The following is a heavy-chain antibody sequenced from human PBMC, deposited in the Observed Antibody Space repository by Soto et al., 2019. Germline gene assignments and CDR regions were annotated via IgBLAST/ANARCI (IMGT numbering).Heavy chain of an antibody. Sequence: PGGSLRLSCAASGLTFSNYAIAWVRQAPGKGLEWVSGISGSGGTTYYADSVKGRFTISRDNSKDTLHLQMNSLRAEDTAVYYCAKTPRQWLVYFDYWGQGA. CDR3: AKTPRQWLVYFDY. CDR1: GLTFSNYA. CDR2: ISGSGGTT. D-gene: IGHD6-19*01. J-gene: IGHJ4*02. V-gene: IGHV3-23*01.